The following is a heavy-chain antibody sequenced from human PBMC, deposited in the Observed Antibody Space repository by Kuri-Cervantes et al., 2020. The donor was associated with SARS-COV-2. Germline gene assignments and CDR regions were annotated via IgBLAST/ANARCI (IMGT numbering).Heavy chain of an antibody. CDR1: GGSISSYY. J-gene: IGHJ6*03. CDR3: ARDQRADCSSTSCYIGGYYYYMDV. Sequence: ESLKISCTVSGGSISSYYWSWIRQPPGKGLEWIGYIYYSGSTNYNPSLKSRVTISVDTSKNQFSLKLSSVTAADTAVYYCARDQRADCSSTSCYIGGYYYYMDVWGKGTTVTVSS. CDR2: IYYSGST. D-gene: IGHD2-2*02. V-gene: IGHV4-59*01.